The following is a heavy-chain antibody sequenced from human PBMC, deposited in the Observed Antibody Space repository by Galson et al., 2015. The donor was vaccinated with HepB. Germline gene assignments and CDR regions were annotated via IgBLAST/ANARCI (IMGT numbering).Heavy chain of an antibody. CDR2: ISYDGSNK. V-gene: IGHV3-30*18. Sequence: SLRLSCAASGFTFSSYGMHWVRQAPGKGLEWVAVISYDGSNKYYADSVKGRFTISRDNSKNTLYLQMNILRAEDTAVYYCAKDGASSYSSSSLDYWGQGTLVTVSS. CDR1: GFTFSSYG. CDR3: AKDGASSYSSSSLDY. J-gene: IGHJ4*02. D-gene: IGHD6-13*01.